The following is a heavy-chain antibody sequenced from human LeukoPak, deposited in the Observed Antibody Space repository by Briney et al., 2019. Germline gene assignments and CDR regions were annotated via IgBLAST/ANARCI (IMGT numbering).Heavy chain of an antibody. CDR3: ARENSNSWYLDY. V-gene: IGHV4-59*01. CDR2: NYNSGST. Sequence: KPSETLSLTCTVSGGSISTYYWSWIRQPPGKGLEWIGYNYNSGSTNYNPSLKSRVTISVDTSKNQFSLKLSSVTAADTAVYYCARENSNSWYLDYWGQGTLVTVSS. J-gene: IGHJ4*02. D-gene: IGHD6-13*01. CDR1: GGSISTYY.